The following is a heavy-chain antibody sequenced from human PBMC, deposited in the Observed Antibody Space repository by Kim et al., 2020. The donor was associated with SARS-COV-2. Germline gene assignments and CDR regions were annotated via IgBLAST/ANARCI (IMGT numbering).Heavy chain of an antibody. D-gene: IGHD2-2*01. J-gene: IGHJ6*02. CDR2: IWYDGSNK. V-gene: IGHV3-33*01. Sequence: GGSLRLSCAVSGFTFSSYGMHWVRQAPGKGLEWVAVIWYDGSNKYYADSVKGRFTISRDNSKNTLYLQMNSLRAEDTAVYYCARGLGYCSSTSCYVEVGDYYYGMDVWGQGTTVTVSS. CDR3: ARGLGYCSSTSCYVEVGDYYYGMDV. CDR1: GFTFSSYG.